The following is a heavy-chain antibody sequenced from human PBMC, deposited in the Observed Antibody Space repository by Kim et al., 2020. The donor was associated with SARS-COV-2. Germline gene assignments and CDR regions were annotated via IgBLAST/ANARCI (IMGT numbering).Heavy chain of an antibody. D-gene: IGHD3-22*01. J-gene: IGHJ6*02. Sequence: TPSLKSRVTISVDTSKNQFSLKLSSVTAADTAVYYCARVGIVVVPPGMDVWGQGTTVTVSS. CDR3: ARVGIVVVPPGMDV. V-gene: IGHV4-34*01.